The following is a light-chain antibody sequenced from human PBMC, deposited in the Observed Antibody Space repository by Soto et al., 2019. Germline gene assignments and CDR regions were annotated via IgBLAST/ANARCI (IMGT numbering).Light chain of an antibody. V-gene: IGKV3-20*01. J-gene: IGKJ1*01. CDR3: QQYLNSPRT. Sequence: EIVLTQSPGTLSLSPGEGATLSCRASQRVASDLAWYLQKPGQPPRLLIYDASIRATGIPDRISGSGSERDFTLTISRLEPEDAAVYYCQQYLNSPRTFGQGTKVDIK. CDR1: QRVASD. CDR2: DAS.